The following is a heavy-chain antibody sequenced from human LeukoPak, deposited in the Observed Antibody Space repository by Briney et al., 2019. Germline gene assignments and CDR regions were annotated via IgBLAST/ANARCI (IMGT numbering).Heavy chain of an antibody. D-gene: IGHD3-22*01. CDR1: GGTFSSYA. CDR2: IIPIFGTA. Sequence: SVKVSCKAPGGTFSSYAISWVRQAPGQGLEWMGRIIPIFGTANYAQKFQGRVTITTDESTSTAYMELSSLRSEDTAVYYCARAVYYDSSGYLYWGQGTLVTVSS. J-gene: IGHJ4*02. V-gene: IGHV1-69*05. CDR3: ARAVYYDSSGYLY.